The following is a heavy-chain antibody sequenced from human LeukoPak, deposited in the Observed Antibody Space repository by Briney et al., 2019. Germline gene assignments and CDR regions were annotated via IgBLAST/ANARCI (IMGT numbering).Heavy chain of an antibody. CDR3: ARDSLYYYDSSGYYPTGAFDI. CDR1: GFSFRNYG. Sequence: PGRSLRLSCAASGFSFRNYGMHWVRQAPGKGLEWVAVISYAGSNIAYADSVKGRFTISRDNSKNTLYLQMNSLRAEDTAVYYCARDSLYYYDSSGYYPTGAFDIWGQGTMVTVSS. J-gene: IGHJ3*02. CDR2: ISYAGSNI. D-gene: IGHD3-22*01. V-gene: IGHV3-30*03.